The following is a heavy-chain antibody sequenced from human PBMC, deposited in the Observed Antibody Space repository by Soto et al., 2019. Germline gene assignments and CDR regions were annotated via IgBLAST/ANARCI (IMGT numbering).Heavy chain of an antibody. CDR1: GGTFSSYA. Sequence: SVKVSCKASGGTFSSYAISWVRQAPGQGLEWMGGIIPIFGTANYAQKFQGRVTITADESTSTAYMELSSLRSEDTAVYYCARGRIVVVPAAQNNYGMDVWGQGTTVTVSS. V-gene: IGHV1-69*13. CDR2: IIPIFGTA. J-gene: IGHJ6*02. CDR3: ARGRIVVVPAAQNNYGMDV. D-gene: IGHD2-2*01.